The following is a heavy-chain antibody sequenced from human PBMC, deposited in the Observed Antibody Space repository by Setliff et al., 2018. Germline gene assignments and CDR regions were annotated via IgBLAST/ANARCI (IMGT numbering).Heavy chain of an antibody. CDR1: GYTFTSYD. Sequence: ASVKVSWKASGYTFTSYDINWVRQATGRGLEWMGWMNPNSGNTGYAQKFHGRVTMTRNTSISTAYMELNSLRSEDTAVYFCARAPAYVGNLMVVVTTEGYYFDSWGQGTLVTVSS. J-gene: IGHJ4*02. D-gene: IGHD3-22*01. CDR2: MNPNSGNT. CDR3: ARAPAYVGNLMVVVTTEGYYFDS. V-gene: IGHV1-8*01.